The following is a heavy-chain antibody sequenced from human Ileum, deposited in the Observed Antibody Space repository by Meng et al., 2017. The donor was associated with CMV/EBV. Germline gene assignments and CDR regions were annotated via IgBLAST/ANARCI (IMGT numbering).Heavy chain of an antibody. CDR3: ATYVGTGSFRSLGY. CDR1: GFTFSSQL. Sequence: GGPLRLSCVASGFTFSSQLMHWVRQAPGKGLVWVSRIETDGGRADYADSVKGRFTISRDNAKNTLYLQMNSLRVDDTAVYYCATYVGTGSFRSLGYWGQGTLVTVSS. V-gene: IGHV3-74*01. D-gene: IGHD2-8*02. J-gene: IGHJ4*02. CDR2: IETDGGRA.